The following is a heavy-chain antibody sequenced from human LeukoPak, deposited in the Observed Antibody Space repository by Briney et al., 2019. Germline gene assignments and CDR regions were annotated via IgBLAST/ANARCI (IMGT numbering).Heavy chain of an antibody. J-gene: IGHJ6*03. CDR1: GFTFSDFY. CDR3: ARLDDSSPYYYYYMDV. CDR2: ISSSGSTI. D-gene: IGHD3-22*01. Sequence: PGGSLRLSCVGSGFTFSDFYMSWIRQAPGKGLEWVSYISSSGSTIYNADSVKGRFTISRDNAKNSLYLQMNSLRAEDTAVYYCARLDDSSPYYYYYMDVWGKGTTVTVSS. V-gene: IGHV3-11*04.